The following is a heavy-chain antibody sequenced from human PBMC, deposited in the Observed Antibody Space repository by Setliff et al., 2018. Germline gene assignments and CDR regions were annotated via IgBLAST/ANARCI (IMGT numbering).Heavy chain of an antibody. V-gene: IGHV4-39*01. CDR1: GGSVYSRNFF. CDR3: ARHRAVAGAYYFDL. D-gene: IGHD6-19*01. J-gene: IGHJ4*02. CDR2: MYSSGAT. Sequence: SETLSLTCTVSGGSVYSRNFFWAWIRQPPGKGLEWISSMYSSGATSYNPSLKSRVTTSVDVSMDQFSLKLTAVTAADTAIYYCARHRAVAGAYYFDLWGQGTLVTVSS.